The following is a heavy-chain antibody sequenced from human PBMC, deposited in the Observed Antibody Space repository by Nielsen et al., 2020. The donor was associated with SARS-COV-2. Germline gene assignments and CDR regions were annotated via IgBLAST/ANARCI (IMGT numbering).Heavy chain of an antibody. CDR3: ARDPPQDYDSSGPGGYFDY. CDR1: GGSISSGGYY. V-gene: IGHV4-31*03. Sequence: SETLSLTCTVSGGSISSGGYYWSWIRQHPGKGLEWIGYIYYSGSTYYNPSLKSRVTISVDTSKNQFSLKLSSVTAADTAVYYCARDPPQDYDSSGPGGYFDYWGQGTLVTVSP. D-gene: IGHD3-22*01. J-gene: IGHJ4*02. CDR2: IYYSGST.